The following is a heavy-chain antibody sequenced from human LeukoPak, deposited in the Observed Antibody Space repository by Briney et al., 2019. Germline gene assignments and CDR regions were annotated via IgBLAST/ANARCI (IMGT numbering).Heavy chain of an antibody. V-gene: IGHV4-30-4*08. J-gene: IGHJ5*02. CDR3: ARGALGYCSGGSCYRKYNWFDP. CDR2: IYYSGST. CDR1: GGSVSSSNYY. D-gene: IGHD2-15*01. Sequence: SETLSLTCTVSGGSVSSSNYYWSWIRQPPGKGLEWIGYIYYSGSTYYNPSLQSRLTISLDTSKNQFSLKLSSVTAADTAVYYCARGALGYCSGGSCYRKYNWFDPWGQGTLVTVSS.